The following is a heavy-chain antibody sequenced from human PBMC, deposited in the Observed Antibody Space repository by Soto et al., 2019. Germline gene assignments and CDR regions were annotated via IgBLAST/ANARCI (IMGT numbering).Heavy chain of an antibody. D-gene: IGHD3-22*01. Sequence: QVQLVESGGGLVKPGGSLRLSCAASGFTFSDYYMSWIRQAPGKGLEWISYISGGGGSTTQYAGSVKGRFTISRDNVKNSLYLQMNSLRAEDTAVYYCARVRGYYDSSGFDYWGQGTLVTVSS. V-gene: IGHV3-11*01. CDR2: ISGGGGSTT. CDR3: ARVRGYYDSSGFDY. J-gene: IGHJ4*02. CDR1: GFTFSDYY.